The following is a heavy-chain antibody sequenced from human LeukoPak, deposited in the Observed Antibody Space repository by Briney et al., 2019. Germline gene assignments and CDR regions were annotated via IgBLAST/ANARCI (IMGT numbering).Heavy chain of an antibody. Sequence: PSETLSLTCTVSGGSISSYYWSWIRQPPGKGLEWIGYIYYSGSTNYNPSLKSRVTISVDTSKNQFSLKLSSVTAADTAVYYCARDLYSGSYYFRERAFDIWGQGTMVTVSS. J-gene: IGHJ3*02. V-gene: IGHV4-59*12. D-gene: IGHD1-26*01. CDR3: ARDLYSGSYYFRERAFDI. CDR1: GGSISSYY. CDR2: IYYSGST.